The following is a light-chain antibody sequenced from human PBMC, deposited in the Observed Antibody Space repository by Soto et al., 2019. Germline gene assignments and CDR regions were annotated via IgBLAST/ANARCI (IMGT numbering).Light chain of an antibody. J-gene: IGKJ5*01. CDR2: DAS. V-gene: IGKV3-11*01. Sequence: IVLTQSPDTLSLSPGERATLSCRASQSVRAYLAWYQQKPGQAPRLLIYDASNRATGIPARFSGSGSGTDFTLTISSLEPEDFAVYYCQQHNNWPPITFGQGTRLEIK. CDR3: QQHNNWPPIT. CDR1: QSVRAY.